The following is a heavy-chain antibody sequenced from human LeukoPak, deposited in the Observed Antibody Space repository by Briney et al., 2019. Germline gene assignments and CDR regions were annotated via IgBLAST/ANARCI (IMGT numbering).Heavy chain of an antibody. Sequence: GESLKISCKISGYRLTNNWIGWVRQVPGKGLEWMGLIYPGDSDTRYSPSFQGQVTFSVDTSISTAYLQLSGLRASDTAIYYCVRFGLTSSLDYWGQGTLVTISS. CDR1: GYRLTNNW. V-gene: IGHV5-51*01. CDR3: VRFGLTSSLDY. CDR2: IYPGDSDT. J-gene: IGHJ4*02. D-gene: IGHD6-13*01.